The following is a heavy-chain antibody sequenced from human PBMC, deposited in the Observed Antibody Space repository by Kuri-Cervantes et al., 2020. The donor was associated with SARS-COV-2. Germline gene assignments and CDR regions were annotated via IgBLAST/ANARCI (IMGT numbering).Heavy chain of an antibody. CDR2: IWYDGSDK. CDR1: GFILSRYG. V-gene: IGHV3-33*01. Sequence: GESLKISCPASGFILSRYGMHWVRQAPGKGREWVAVIWYDGSDKFYGDAVKGRFTISRDKAKKSLYLQMNSLIAEDMAVDYFARDRCSSTSCYVAWFDPWGQGILVTVSS. D-gene: IGHD2-2*01. CDR3: ARDRCSSTSCYVAWFDP. J-gene: IGHJ5*02.